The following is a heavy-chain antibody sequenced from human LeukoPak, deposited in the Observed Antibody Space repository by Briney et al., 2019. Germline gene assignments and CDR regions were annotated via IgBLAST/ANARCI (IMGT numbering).Heavy chain of an antibody. CDR3: ARDGYYDSSGSLNPRDY. V-gene: IGHV1-69*05. D-gene: IGHD3-22*01. J-gene: IGHJ4*02. CDR1: GGTFSSYA. CDR2: IIPIFGTA. Sequence: SVKVSCKASGGTFSSYAISWVRQAPGQGLEWMGRIIPIFGTANYAQKFQGRVTITTDESTSTAYMELSSLRSEDTAVYYCARDGYYDSSGSLNPRDYWGQGTLVTVSS.